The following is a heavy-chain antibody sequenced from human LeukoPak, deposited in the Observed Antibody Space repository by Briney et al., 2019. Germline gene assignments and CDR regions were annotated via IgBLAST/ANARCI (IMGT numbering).Heavy chain of an antibody. Sequence: SETLSLTCTVSGGSISSYYWSWTRQPPGKGLEWIGYIYYSGSTNYNPSLKSRVTISVDTSKNQFSLKLSSVTAADTAVYYCARDFAAAGTIAGFDPWGQGTLVTVSS. CDR1: GGSISSYY. CDR3: ARDFAAAGTIAGFDP. D-gene: IGHD6-13*01. CDR2: IYYSGST. J-gene: IGHJ5*02. V-gene: IGHV4-59*01.